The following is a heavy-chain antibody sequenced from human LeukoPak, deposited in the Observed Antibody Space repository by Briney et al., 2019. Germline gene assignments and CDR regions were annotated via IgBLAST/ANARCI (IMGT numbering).Heavy chain of an antibody. CDR2: ISHSGSTKHSGST. J-gene: IGHJ4*02. V-gene: IGHV4-34*01. CDR1: GGSFSGYY. CDR3: ARDPEFDY. Sequence: PSETLSLTCAVYGGSFSGYYWSWIRQPPGKGLEWIGEISHSGSTKHSGSTNYNPSLKSRVTISVDTSKNQFSLKLSSVTAADTAVYYCARDPEFDYWGQGTLVTVSS.